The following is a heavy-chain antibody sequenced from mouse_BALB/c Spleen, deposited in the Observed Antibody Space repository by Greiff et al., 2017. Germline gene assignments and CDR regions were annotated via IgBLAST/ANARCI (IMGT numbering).Heavy chain of an antibody. CDR1: GYTFTSYW. CDR2: INPSTGYT. V-gene: IGHV1-7*01. Sequence: QVQLQQSGAELAKPGASVKMSCKASGYTFTSYWMHWVKQRPGQGLEWIGYINPSTGYTEYNQKFKDKATLTADKSSSTAYMQLSSLTSEDSAVYYCAKRGIPYAMDYWGQGTSVTVSS. CDR3: AKRGIPYAMDY. J-gene: IGHJ4*01.